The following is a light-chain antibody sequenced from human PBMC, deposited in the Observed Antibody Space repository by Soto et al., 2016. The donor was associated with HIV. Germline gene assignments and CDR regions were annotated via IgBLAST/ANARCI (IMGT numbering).Light chain of an antibody. V-gene: IGKV1-39*01. J-gene: IGKJ1*01. CDR2: AAS. CDR3: QQSYNTPRT. Sequence: DIQMTQSPSSLSASVGNRVTITCRASQSISSYLNWYQQKPGKAPKLLIYAASSLQSGVPSRFRGSGSGTDFTLTISSLRPEDFATYYCQQSYNTPRTFGQGTMGGDQT. CDR1: QSISSY.